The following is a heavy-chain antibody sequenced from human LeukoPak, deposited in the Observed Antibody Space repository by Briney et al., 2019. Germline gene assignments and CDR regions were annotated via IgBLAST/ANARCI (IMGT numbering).Heavy chain of an antibody. CDR1: GGSISSGGYY. D-gene: IGHD3-10*01. V-gene: IGHV4-31*03. CDR3: ARDKAVRNYYGSGSYSYYFDY. CDR2: IYYSGST. Sequence: PSQTLSLTCTVSGGSISSGGYYWSWIRQHPGKGLEWIGYIYYSGSTYYNPSLKSRVTISVDTSKNQFSLKLSSVTAAGTAVYYCARDKAVRNYYGSGSYSYYFDYWGQGTLVTVSS. J-gene: IGHJ4*02.